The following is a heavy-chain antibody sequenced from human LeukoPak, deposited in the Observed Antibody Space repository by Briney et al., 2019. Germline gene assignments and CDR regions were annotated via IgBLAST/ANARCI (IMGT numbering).Heavy chain of an antibody. J-gene: IGHJ4*02. CDR1: GYTFTGYY. V-gene: IGHV1-2*02. CDR2: INPNSGGT. CDR3: ARAHFSSSWSAFVPGVD. Sequence: ASVKVSCKASGYTFTGYYMHWVRQAPGQGLEWMGWINPNSGGTNYAQKFQGRVTMTRDTSISTAYMELSRLRSDDTAVYYCARAHFSSSWSAFVPGVDWGQGTLVTVSS. D-gene: IGHD6-13*01.